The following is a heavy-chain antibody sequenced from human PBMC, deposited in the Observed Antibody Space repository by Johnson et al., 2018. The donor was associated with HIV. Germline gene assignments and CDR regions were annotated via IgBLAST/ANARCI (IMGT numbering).Heavy chain of an antibody. CDR1: GFTVSSNY. CDR2: IYSGGST. D-gene: IGHD5-24*01. CDR3: ARTSLGMATISAFDI. V-gene: IGHV3-66*02. Sequence: VQLVESGGGLVQPGGSMRLSCAASGFTVSSNYMSWVRQAPGKGLEWVSVIYSGGSTYYADSVKGRFTISRDNSTNTLYLQMNSLRAEDTAVYYCARTSLGMATISAFDIWGQGTMVNVSS. J-gene: IGHJ3*02.